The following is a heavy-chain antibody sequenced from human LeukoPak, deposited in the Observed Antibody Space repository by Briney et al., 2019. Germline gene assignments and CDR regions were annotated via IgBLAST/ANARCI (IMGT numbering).Heavy chain of an antibody. CDR2: ISGSGGST. J-gene: IGHJ4*02. V-gene: IGHV3-23*01. CDR3: AKDLFDRSDILTGYYLGLNYFDY. CDR1: GFTFSSYA. Sequence: GGSLRLSCAASGFTFSSYAMSWVRQAPGKGLEWVSAISGSGGSTYYADSVKGRFTISRDNSKNTLYLQMNSLRAEDTAVYYCAKDLFDRSDILTGYYLGLNYFDYWGQGTLVTVSS. D-gene: IGHD3-9*01.